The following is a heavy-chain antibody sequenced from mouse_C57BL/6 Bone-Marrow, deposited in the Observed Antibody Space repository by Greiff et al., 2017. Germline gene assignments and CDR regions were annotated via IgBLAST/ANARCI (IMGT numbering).Heavy chain of an antibody. D-gene: IGHD2-3*01. CDR3: AREGFLCHYAMDY. CDR1: GYTFTDYY. Sequence: EVQLQQSGPELVKPGASVKISCKASGYTFTDYYMNWVKQSHGKSLEWIGDINPNNGGTSYNQKFKGKATLTVDKSSSTAYMELRSLTSEDSAVYYCAREGFLCHYAMDYWGQGTSVTVSS. V-gene: IGHV1-26*01. CDR2: INPNNGGT. J-gene: IGHJ4*01.